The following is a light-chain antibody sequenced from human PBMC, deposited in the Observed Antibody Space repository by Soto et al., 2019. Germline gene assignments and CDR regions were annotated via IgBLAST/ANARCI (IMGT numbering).Light chain of an antibody. CDR2: GAS. V-gene: IGKV3D-15*01. Sequence: EVMITQFPATVSVAAGERASLSGGASQSVRTNLAWYQQKPGQAPRLLIYGASTRATGIPARFSGSGSGTEFTLTISSLQSEDFAVYYCQQYNNWPRITFGQGTRLEIK. J-gene: IGKJ5*01. CDR3: QQYNNWPRIT. CDR1: QSVRTN.